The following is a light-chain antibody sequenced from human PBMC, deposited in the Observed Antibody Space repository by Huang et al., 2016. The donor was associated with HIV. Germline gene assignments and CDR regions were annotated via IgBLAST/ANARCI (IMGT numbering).Light chain of an antibody. CDR1: QSISNY. CDR3: QQRSST. CDR2: DAS. Sequence: EIVLTQSPATLSLSPGERATLSCRASQSISNYLAWYQKKPGQAPRLLIYDASNRATGMPDRFSGSGSGTDFTLTISSLECEDFAVYYCQQRSSTFGGGTKVEIK. V-gene: IGKV3-11*01. J-gene: IGKJ4*01.